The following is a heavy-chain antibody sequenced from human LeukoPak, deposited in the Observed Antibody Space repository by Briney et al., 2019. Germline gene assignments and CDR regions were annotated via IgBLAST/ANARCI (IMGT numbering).Heavy chain of an antibody. J-gene: IGHJ5*02. CDR1: GGSSSSYY. V-gene: IGHV4-4*07. Sequence: PSETLSLTCTVSGGSSSSYYGSWIRQPAGKGLEGLGRIYTSWSTNYNASLERRVTMSVGTSKNPSSLKLKPATAADTAVYYRARGGYYGSGNDFRFDPWGQGPLVTVSS. CDR2: IYTSWST. CDR3: ARGGYYGSGNDFRFDP. D-gene: IGHD3-10*01.